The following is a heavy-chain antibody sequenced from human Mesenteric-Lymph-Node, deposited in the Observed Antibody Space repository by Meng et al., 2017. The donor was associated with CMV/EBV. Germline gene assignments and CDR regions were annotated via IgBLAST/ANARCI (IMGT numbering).Heavy chain of an antibody. CDR3: ARDPGSATGWADY. CDR2: IYDSGST. Sequence: SETLSLTCTVSGYSLSSGYYWAWIRQPPGKGLEWIGRIYDSGSTFYNPSLRSRVTISVVTSMNQFSLKLSSVTAADTAVYYCARDPGSATGWADYWGQGTLVTVSS. D-gene: IGHD2-2*01. V-gene: IGHV4-38-2*02. CDR1: GYSLSSGYY. J-gene: IGHJ4*02.